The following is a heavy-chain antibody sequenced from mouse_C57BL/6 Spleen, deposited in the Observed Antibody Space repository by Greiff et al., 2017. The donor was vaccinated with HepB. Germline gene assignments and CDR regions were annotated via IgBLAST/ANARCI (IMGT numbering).Heavy chain of an antibody. Sequence: VKLMESGPGLVAPSQILSITCTVSGFSFTSYAISWVRQPPGKGLEWLGVIWTGGGTNYNSALKSRLSISKDNSKSQVFLKMNSLQTDDTARYYCARNTGYDYDYYYAMDYWGQGTSVTVSS. CDR2: IWTGGGT. V-gene: IGHV2-9-1*01. J-gene: IGHJ4*01. CDR1: GFSFTSYA. D-gene: IGHD2-4*01. CDR3: ARNTGYDYDYYYAMDY.